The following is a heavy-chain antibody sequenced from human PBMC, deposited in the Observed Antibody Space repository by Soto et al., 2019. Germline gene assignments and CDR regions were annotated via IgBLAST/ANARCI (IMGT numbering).Heavy chain of an antibody. CDR3: ARVRGVYYGMDV. CDR1: VDSVPSITVA. J-gene: IGHJ6*02. Sequence: QCLSVTCVISVDSVPSITVASNSIRQSPSRGREWLGRTYYRSKWYTDYAVSVKSRITINPASSQNQFSLQLNSVAPEDTAVDDCARVRGVYYGMDVWGHGTTVTVSS. V-gene: IGHV6-1*01. CDR2: TYYRSKWYT.